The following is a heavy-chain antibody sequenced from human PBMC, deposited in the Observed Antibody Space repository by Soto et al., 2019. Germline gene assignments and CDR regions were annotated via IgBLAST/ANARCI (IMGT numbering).Heavy chain of an antibody. J-gene: IGHJ4*02. D-gene: IGHD2-21*02. Sequence: GGSLRLSCVASGFTFGSYAMTWVRRAPGKGLEWVSTINDDGNLRYYAESVRGRFTISRDNSKNTLYLQLNNLRAEDSARYCCAKAFGDWYPFEKWGLGALVTVSS. V-gene: IGHV3-23*01. CDR2: INDDGNLR. CDR3: AKAFGDWYPFEK. CDR1: GFTFGSYA.